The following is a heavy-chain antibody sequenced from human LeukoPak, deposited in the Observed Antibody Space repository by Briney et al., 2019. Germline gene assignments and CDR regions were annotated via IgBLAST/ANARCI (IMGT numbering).Heavy chain of an antibody. CDR1: GFTFSSYI. D-gene: IGHD3-10*01. J-gene: IGHJ4*02. Sequence: GGSLRLSCAASGFTFSSYIMNWVRQAPGKGLEWVSSISSSSSFIYYADSVKGRFTISRDNAKNTLFLQMNSLRAEDTAVYYCARDSGSGSYSGNWGQGTLVTVSS. V-gene: IGHV3-21*01. CDR2: ISSSSSFI. CDR3: ARDSGSGSYSGN.